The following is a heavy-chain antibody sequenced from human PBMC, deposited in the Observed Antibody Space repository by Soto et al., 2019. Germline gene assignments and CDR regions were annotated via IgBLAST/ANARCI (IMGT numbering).Heavy chain of an antibody. CDR2: ISYDGSNE. CDR3: AKGLSVIQPWLMDAY. Sequence: QVQLVESGGGVVQPGRSLRLSCAASGFTFRSYGMHWVRQAPGKGLEWVAVISYDGSNEYYADSVKGRFTISRDNYKNTLYLQMNSLRGEDTAVYYCAKGLSVIQPWLMDAYWGQGTLVTVSS. V-gene: IGHV3-30*18. CDR1: GFTFRSYG. D-gene: IGHD5-18*01. J-gene: IGHJ4*02.